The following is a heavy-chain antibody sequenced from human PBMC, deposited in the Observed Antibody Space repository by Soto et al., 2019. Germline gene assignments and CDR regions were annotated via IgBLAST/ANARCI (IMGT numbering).Heavy chain of an antibody. Sequence: GGSLRLSCAASGFTFSSYAMTWVRQAPGRGLEWVSIISGSGGATYYADSVKGRFSISRDNSKNTLYLQMNSLRAEDTAVYFCAKALYGSSSPYYYGMDVWGQGTTVTV. D-gene: IGHD6-6*01. CDR1: GFTFSSYA. J-gene: IGHJ6*02. CDR2: ISGSGGAT. V-gene: IGHV3-23*01. CDR3: AKALYGSSSPYYYGMDV.